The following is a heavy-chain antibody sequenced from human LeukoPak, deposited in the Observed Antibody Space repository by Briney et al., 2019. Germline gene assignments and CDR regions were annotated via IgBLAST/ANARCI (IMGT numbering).Heavy chain of an antibody. V-gene: IGHV3-7*05. D-gene: IGHD3-10*01. CDR1: GLPFSTYW. CDR2: IKKDGSEK. CDR3: ASQSSGLFAY. Sequence: GGSLRLSCAASGLPFSTYWMSCVRQAPGKGLEWVANIKKDGSEKYYVDSVKGRFTISRDNAKNSLYLQMNSLRAEDTAVYYCASQSSGLFAYWGQGTLVTVSS. J-gene: IGHJ4*02.